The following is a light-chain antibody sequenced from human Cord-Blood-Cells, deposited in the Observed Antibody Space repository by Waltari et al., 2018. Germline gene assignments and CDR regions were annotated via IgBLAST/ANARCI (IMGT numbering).Light chain of an antibody. CDR3: CSYAGSYTWV. V-gene: IGLV2-11*01. CDR1: ISAVGGFNN. CDR2: DVS. Sequence: QSSLTQPRPVSGSPGQSVTIPGTGTISAVGGFNNASWYQQHPGKAPKPMIYDVSKRPSGVPDRFSGSKSGNTASLTISGLQAEDEADYYCCSYAGSYTWVFGGGTKLTVL. J-gene: IGLJ3*02.